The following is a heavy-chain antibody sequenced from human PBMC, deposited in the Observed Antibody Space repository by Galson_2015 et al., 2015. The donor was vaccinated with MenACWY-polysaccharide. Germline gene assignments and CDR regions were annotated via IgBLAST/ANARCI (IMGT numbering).Heavy chain of an antibody. D-gene: IGHD2-2*01. CDR1: GYMFTTYG. J-gene: IGHJ6*02. V-gene: IGHV1-46*01. CDR2: INPSGGGT. Sequence: SVKVSCKASGYMFTTYGISWVRQAPGQGPEWMGTINPSGGGTSYAQKFQGRVTMTRDTSTSTVYMELSSLRSEDTAVYYCARGRYCSGPSCSNYYYYYGMDVWGQGTTVTVSS. CDR3: ARGRYCSGPSCSNYYYYYGMDV.